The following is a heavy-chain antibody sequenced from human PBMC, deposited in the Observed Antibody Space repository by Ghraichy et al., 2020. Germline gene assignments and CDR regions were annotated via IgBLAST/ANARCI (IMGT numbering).Heavy chain of an antibody. V-gene: IGHV3-43D*03. CDR2: ISWDGGST. D-gene: IGHD1-26*01. J-gene: IGHJ4*02. CDR1: GFTFDDYA. CDR3: AKEGVGATHFDY. Sequence: GGSLRLSCAASGFTFDDYAMHWVRQAPGKGLEWVSLISWDGGSTYYADSVKGRFTISRDNSKNSLYLQMNSLRAEDTALYCCAKEGVGATHFDYWGQGTLVTVSS.